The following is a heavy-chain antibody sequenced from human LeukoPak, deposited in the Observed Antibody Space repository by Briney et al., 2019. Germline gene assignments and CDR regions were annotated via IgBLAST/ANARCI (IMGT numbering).Heavy chain of an antibody. CDR2: INPNSGGT. V-gene: IGHV1-2*02. J-gene: IGHJ4*02. Sequence: ASGKVSCKASGYTFTGYYMHWERQAPGQGLEWMGWINPNSGGTNYAQKDQGRVTMTADTSTDKVYLELSSLRSEDTAVYYCATEGKMVREVYTDYWGQGTLVTVSS. CDR1: GYTFTGYY. CDR3: ATEGKMVREVYTDY. D-gene: IGHD3-10*01.